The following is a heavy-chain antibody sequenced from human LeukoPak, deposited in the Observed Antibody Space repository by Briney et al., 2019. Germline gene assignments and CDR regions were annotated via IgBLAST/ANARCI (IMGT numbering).Heavy chain of an antibody. D-gene: IGHD6-13*01. J-gene: IGHJ4*02. CDR2: ISWNSGSI. CDR1: GFTFDDYA. Sequence: PGRSLRLSCAASGFTFDDYAMHWVRQAPGKGLEWVSGISWNSGSIGYADSVKGRFTISRDNAKNSLYLQMNSLRAEDTAVYYCARDRGLSSSWYGAHDYWGQGTLVTVSS. V-gene: IGHV3-9*01. CDR3: ARDRGLSSSWYGAHDY.